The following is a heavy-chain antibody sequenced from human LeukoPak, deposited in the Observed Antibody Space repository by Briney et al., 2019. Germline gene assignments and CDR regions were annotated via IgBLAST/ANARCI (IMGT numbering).Heavy chain of an antibody. J-gene: IGHJ6*03. CDR3: ARTTEGYCRGRSCYSYYYYMDV. Sequence: SETLSLTCTVSGGSISSYYWSWIRQPPGKGLEWIGYIYYSGSTYYNPSLKSRVTISVDTSKNLFSLKLSSVTAADTAVYYCARTTEGYCRGRSCYSYYYYMDVWGKGTTVTVSS. CDR1: GGSISSYY. V-gene: IGHV4-59*01. CDR2: IYYSGST. D-gene: IGHD2-15*01.